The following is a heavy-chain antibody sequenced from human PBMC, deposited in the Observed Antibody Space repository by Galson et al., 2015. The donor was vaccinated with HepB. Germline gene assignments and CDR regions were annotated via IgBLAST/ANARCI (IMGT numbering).Heavy chain of an antibody. J-gene: IGHJ4*02. D-gene: IGHD2-15*01. Sequence: SLRLSCAASGFTFGDYAMSWFRQAPGKGLEWVGFIRSKAYGGTTEYAASVKGRFTISRDDSKSIAYLQMNSLKTEDTAVYYCTRADEGYCSGGSCYSSWGQGTLVTVSS. CDR2: IRSKAYGGTT. V-gene: IGHV3-49*03. CDR3: TRADEGYCSGGSCYSS. CDR1: GFTFGDYA.